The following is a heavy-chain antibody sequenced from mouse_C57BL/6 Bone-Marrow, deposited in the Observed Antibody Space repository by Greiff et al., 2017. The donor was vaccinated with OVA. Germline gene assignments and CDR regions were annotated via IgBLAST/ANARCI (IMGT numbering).Heavy chain of an antibody. Sequence: QVQLQQSGAELARPGASVKLSCKASGYTFTSYGISWVKQRTGQGLEWIGEIYPRSGNTYYNEKFKGKATLTADKSSSTAYMELRSLTSEDSAVYFCARGEVYQQVFAYWGQGTLVTVSA. V-gene: IGHV1-81*01. CDR2: IYPRSGNT. CDR3: ARGEVYQQVFAY. CDR1: GYTFTSYG. J-gene: IGHJ3*01. D-gene: IGHD2-14*01.